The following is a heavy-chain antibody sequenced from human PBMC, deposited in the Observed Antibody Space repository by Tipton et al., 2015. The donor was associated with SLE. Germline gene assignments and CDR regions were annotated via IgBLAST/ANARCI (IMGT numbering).Heavy chain of an antibody. Sequence: SLRLSCAASGFTFKDYGMSWVRQVPGKGLEWVSGFNWNGGGSGYAESVKGRFTISRDNAKNSLYLQMSSLREEDTAVYYCSRVGGSSWYWGQGTLVTVSS. CDR1: GFTFKDYG. V-gene: IGHV3-20*04. J-gene: IGHJ4*02. D-gene: IGHD6-13*01. CDR2: FNWNGGGS. CDR3: SRVGGSSWY.